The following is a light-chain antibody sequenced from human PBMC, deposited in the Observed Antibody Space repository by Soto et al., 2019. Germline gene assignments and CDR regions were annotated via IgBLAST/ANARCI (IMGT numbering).Light chain of an antibody. CDR2: DAS. CDR3: QHRSNLPFT. V-gene: IGKV3-11*01. CDR1: QSVSSR. J-gene: IGKJ2*01. Sequence: EIVLTQSPATLAFSPGESATLLCRASQSVSSRLAWYRQKPGQAPRVLIYDASHRATGIPARFIGSGAGTDFTRTSSILEPEDFAVYYCQHRSNLPFTVGQGTKLEI.